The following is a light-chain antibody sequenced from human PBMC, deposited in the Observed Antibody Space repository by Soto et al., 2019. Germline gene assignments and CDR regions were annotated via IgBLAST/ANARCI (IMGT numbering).Light chain of an antibody. CDR2: DAS. J-gene: IGKJ4*01. CDR1: QSVSSY. CDR3: QQRSNWPLLT. Sequence: EIVLTQSPSTLSLSPGERATLSCSASQSVSSYLAWYQQKPGQAPRLLIYDASNRSTGVPARFSGGGSGTDFTLTISSLEPEDFAVYYCQQRSNWPLLTFGGGTKVEIK. V-gene: IGKV3-11*01.